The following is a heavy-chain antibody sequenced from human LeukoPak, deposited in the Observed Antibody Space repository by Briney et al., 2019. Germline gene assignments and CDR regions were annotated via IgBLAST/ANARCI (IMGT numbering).Heavy chain of an antibody. D-gene: IGHD6-6*01. V-gene: IGHV1-69*06. Sequence: ASVKVSCKASGGTFSSYAISWVRQAPGQGLEWMGGIIPIFGTANYAQKFQGRVTITADKSTSTAYMELSSLRSEDTAVYYCATTSIAACYYYYYYMDVWGKGTTVTVSS. CDR3: ATTSIAACYYYYYYMDV. CDR2: IIPIFGTA. CDR1: GGTFSSYA. J-gene: IGHJ6*03.